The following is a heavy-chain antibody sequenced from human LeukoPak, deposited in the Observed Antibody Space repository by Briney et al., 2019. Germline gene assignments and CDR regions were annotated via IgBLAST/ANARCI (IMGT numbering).Heavy chain of an antibody. Sequence: PGGSLRLSCAASGFTFSDYYMSSIRQAPGKGLEWVSYISSSSSYTNYADSVKGRFTISRDNAKNSLYLQMNSLRAEDTAVYYCARVQGYCSSTSCSLWDYWGQGTLVTVSS. CDR3: ARVQGYCSSTSCSLWDY. CDR1: GFTFSDYY. D-gene: IGHD2-2*01. V-gene: IGHV3-11*06. J-gene: IGHJ4*02. CDR2: ISSSSSYT.